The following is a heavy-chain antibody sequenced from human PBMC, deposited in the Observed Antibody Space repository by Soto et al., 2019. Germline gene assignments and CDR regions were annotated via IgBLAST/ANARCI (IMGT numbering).Heavy chain of an antibody. J-gene: IGHJ4*02. V-gene: IGHV3-30*18. CDR1: GSIFSSYG. Sequence: QVQLVESGGGVVQPGRSLRLSCAASGSIFSSYGMHWVRQAPGKGLEWVAVTSYDGRNNNYADSVRGRFTISRDNSKNTLYPQMNSLRAEDTAVYYCAKDTSYPDSSGFYAFDYWGQGTPVTVSS. D-gene: IGHD3-22*01. CDR2: TSYDGRNN. CDR3: AKDTSYPDSSGFYAFDY.